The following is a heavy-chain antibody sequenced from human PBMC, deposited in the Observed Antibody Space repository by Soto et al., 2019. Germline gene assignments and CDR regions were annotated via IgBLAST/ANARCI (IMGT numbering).Heavy chain of an antibody. J-gene: IGHJ4*02. D-gene: IGHD6-19*01. CDR1: GFTFSSYG. Sequence: PGGSLRLSCAASGFTFSSYGMHWVRQAPGKGLERVAVIWYDGSNKYYADSVKGRFTISRDNSKNTLYLQMNSLRAEDTAVYYCARIPPPGYSSGWNQIDYWGQGTLVTVSS. V-gene: IGHV3-33*01. CDR2: IWYDGSNK. CDR3: ARIPPPGYSSGWNQIDY.